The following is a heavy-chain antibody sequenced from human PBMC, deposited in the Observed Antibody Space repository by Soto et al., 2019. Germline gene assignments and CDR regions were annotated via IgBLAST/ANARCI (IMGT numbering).Heavy chain of an antibody. V-gene: IGHV3-23*01. CDR2: ISGSGGST. Sequence: GGSLRLSCAASGFTFSSYAMSWVRQAPGKGLEWVSAISGSGGSTYYADSVKGRFTISRDNSKNTLYLQMNSLRAEDTAVYYCARQPEYGAAAFYFDYWGQGTLVTVSS. CDR3: ARQPEYGAAAFYFDY. CDR1: GFTFSSYA. D-gene: IGHD6-13*01. J-gene: IGHJ4*02.